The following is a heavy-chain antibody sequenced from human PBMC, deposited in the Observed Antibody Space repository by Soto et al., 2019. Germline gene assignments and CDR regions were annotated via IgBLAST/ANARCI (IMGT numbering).Heavy chain of an antibody. CDR1: GFTFSSYG. J-gene: IGHJ4*02. D-gene: IGHD5-12*01. Sequence: GGSLRLSCAASGFTFSSYGMHWVRQAPGKGLEWVAVISYDGSNKYYADSVKGRFTISRDNSKNTLYLQMNSLRAEDTAVYYCAKDRLEMATIGYFDYWGQGTLVTVSS. CDR3: AKDRLEMATIGYFDY. V-gene: IGHV3-30*18. CDR2: ISYDGSNK.